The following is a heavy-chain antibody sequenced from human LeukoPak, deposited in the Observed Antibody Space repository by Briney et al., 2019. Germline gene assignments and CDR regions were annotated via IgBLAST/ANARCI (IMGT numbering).Heavy chain of an antibody. Sequence: GESLKISCKASGYSFTSYWIGWVRQMPGKGLEWMGSIYPSDSDTRYSPSFQGQVTISVDKSISTAYLQWSSLKASDTAMYYCARHVGSSGWYVWGQGTLVTVSP. J-gene: IGHJ4*02. CDR2: IYPSDSDT. CDR1: GYSFTSYW. CDR3: ARHVGSSGWYV. V-gene: IGHV5-51*01. D-gene: IGHD6-19*01.